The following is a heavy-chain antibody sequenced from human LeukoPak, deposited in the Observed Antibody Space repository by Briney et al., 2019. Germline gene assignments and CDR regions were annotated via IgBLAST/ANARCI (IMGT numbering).Heavy chain of an antibody. V-gene: IGHV3-21*01. CDR1: GFTFSSYA. J-gene: IGHJ3*01. CDR3: ARLRNVGGNPHPFNV. D-gene: IGHD4-23*01. CDR2: ITSTGRYI. Sequence: PGGSLRLSCAASGFTFSSYAMSWVRQAPGKGLEWVSSITSTGRYIFYADSLKGRFTISRDNAKKSLYLQMNSLRAEDMAVYYCARLRNVGGNPHPFNVWGQGTTVTVSS.